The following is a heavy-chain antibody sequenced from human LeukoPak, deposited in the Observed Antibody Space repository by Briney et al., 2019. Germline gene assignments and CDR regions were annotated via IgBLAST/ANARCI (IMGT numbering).Heavy chain of an antibody. Sequence: SETLSLTCTVSSGSINSYYWGCVRHPPGEGLEWIDRIYTTGATHYKPSLKSRVTMSVDTSTNQFSLNLRSMAAADTAVYYCGRQGYTASYYFLDYWGQGTLVAAS. CDR2: IYTTGAT. CDR3: GRQGYTASYYFLDY. V-gene: IGHV4-4*07. CDR1: SGSINSYY. D-gene: IGHD1-26*01. J-gene: IGHJ4*02.